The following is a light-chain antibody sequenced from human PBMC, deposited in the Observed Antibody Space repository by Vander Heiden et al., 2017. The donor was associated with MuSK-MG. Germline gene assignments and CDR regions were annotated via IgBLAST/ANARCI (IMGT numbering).Light chain of an antibody. CDR3: NSRDSSGKR. CDR2: GKN. V-gene: IGLV3-19*01. CDR1: SLRSYY. Sequence: SSELTQDPAVSVALGQTVRITCQGDSLRSYYASWYQQKPGQAPVLVIYGKNNRPSGIPDRFSGSSSGNTASLTITGAQAEDEAYYYCNSRDSSGKRFGGGTKLTVL. J-gene: IGLJ2*01.